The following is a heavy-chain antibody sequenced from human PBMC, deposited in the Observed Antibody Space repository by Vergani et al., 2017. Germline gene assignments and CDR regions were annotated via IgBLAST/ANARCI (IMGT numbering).Heavy chain of an antibody. CDR2: VFRNGNV. V-gene: IGHV4-4*08. Sequence: QVQLQESGPGLVKPSETLSLTCSVSGDSMNTYYWTWIRQSPGKGLEWIGYVFRNGNVNYNPSFNFRVAIDTSNNELSLRVTSVTAADTAVYYCARDFGGEWYFDLWGRGATVTVSS. CDR1: GDSMNTYY. J-gene: IGHJ2*01. CDR3: ARDFGGEWYFDL. D-gene: IGHD4-23*01.